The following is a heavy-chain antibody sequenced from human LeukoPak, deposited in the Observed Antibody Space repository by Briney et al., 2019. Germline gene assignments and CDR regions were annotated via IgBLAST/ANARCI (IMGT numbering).Heavy chain of an antibody. V-gene: IGHV1-69*04. CDR3: ASDGRMWGFDY. D-gene: IGHD1-26*01. Sequence: SVKVSCKASGGTFSSYAISWVRQAPGQGLEWMGRIIPILGIANYAQKFQGRVTITADKTTSTAYMELSSLRSEDTAVYYCASDGRMWGFDYWGQGTLVTVSS. J-gene: IGHJ4*02. CDR1: GGTFSSYA. CDR2: IIPILGIA.